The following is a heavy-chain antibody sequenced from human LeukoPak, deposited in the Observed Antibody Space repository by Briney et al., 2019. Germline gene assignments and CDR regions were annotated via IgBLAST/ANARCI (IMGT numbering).Heavy chain of an antibody. CDR3: AREGPYCTNGVCYADY. CDR1: GGSFSGYY. J-gene: IGHJ4*02. Sequence: SETLSLTCAVYGGSFSGYYWSWIRQPPGKGLEWIGEINHSGSTNHNPSLKSRVTISVDTSKNQFSLKLSSVTAADTAVYYCAREGPYCTNGVCYADYWGQGTLVTVSS. CDR2: INHSGST. V-gene: IGHV4-34*01. D-gene: IGHD2-8*01.